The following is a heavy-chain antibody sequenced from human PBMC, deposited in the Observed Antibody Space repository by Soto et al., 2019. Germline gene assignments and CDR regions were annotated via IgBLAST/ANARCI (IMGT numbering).Heavy chain of an antibody. CDR3: AVADCGGDCYSIPNAFDI. CDR2: IIPIFGTA. D-gene: IGHD2-21*02. V-gene: IGHV1-69*12. J-gene: IGHJ3*02. CDR1: GGTFSSYA. Sequence: QVQLVQSGAEVKKPGSSVKVSCKASGGTFSSYAISWVRQAPGQGLEWMGGIIPIFGTANYAQKFQGRVTITADESTSTAYMELSSLRSEDTAVYYCAVADCGGDCYSIPNAFDIWGQGTMVTVSS.